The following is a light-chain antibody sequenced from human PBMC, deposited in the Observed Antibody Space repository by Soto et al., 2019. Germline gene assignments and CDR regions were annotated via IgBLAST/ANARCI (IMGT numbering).Light chain of an antibody. CDR3: SSYRTGGPFV. CDR2: EVS. V-gene: IGLV2-14*01. J-gene: IGLJ1*01. CDR1: SSDAGGYNY. Sequence: QSGLTQPAPVAGSPGQSIAISCTGTSSDAGGYNYVSWYHQLPGKAPKLLISEVSNGPSGVSHRFSGSKSSNTASLTISGLQAEDEAEYYCSSYRTGGPFVFGTGTKGT.